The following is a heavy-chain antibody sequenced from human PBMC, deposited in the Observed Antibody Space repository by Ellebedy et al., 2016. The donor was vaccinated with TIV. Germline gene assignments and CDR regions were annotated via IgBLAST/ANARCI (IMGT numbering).Heavy chain of an antibody. CDR2: VNRDGSEK. CDR1: GFTFSFSA. J-gene: IGHJ4*02. CDR3: VRAIGGSGAY. D-gene: IGHD3-10*01. V-gene: IGHV3-7*04. Sequence: GGSLRLSCEASGFTFSFSAMSWVRQAPGKGLEWVATVNRDGSEKYYVDSVRGRFTISRDNAKNSVYLQMSSLRVEDTAVYYCVRAIGGSGAYWGQGTLLTVSS.